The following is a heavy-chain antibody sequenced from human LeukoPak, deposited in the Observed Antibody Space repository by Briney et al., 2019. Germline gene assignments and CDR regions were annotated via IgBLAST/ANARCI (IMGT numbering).Heavy chain of an antibody. V-gene: IGHV3-74*01. J-gene: IGHJ4*02. Sequence: GGSLRLSCAVSGFTFSSYWMHWVRQAPGKGLVWVSRINSDGSSTSYADSVKGRFTISRDNAKNTLYRQMHSLRAEDTAVYYGAGERSDMIGDWGQGTLVTVSS. CDR3: AGERSDMIGD. D-gene: IGHD3-16*01. CDR1: GFTFSSYW. CDR2: INSDGSST.